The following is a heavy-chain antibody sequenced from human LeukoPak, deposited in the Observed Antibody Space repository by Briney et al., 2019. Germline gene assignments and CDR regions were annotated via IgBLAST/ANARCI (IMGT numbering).Heavy chain of an antibody. CDR2: IYHSGST. CDR1: GGSISSGGYY. CDR3: ARVLIAAAVPDY. Sequence: PSETLSLTCTVSGGSISSGGYYWSWIRQPPGKGLEWIGYIYHSGSTYYNPSLKSRVTISVDRSKNQFSLKLSSVTAADTAVYYCARVLIAAAVPDYWGQGTLVTVSS. J-gene: IGHJ4*02. D-gene: IGHD6-13*01. V-gene: IGHV4-30-2*01.